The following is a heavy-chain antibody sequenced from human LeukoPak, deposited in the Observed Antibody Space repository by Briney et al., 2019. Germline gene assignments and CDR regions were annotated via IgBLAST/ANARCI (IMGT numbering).Heavy chain of an antibody. Sequence: SGTLSLTCAVSSGSISSTTWWSWVRQPPGKGLEWIGEVNHSGNTYYNPSLTSRVTISVDMSDNQFSLKMTSMTAADTAVYFCALGYHDVWELWGQGSLVTVSS. CDR3: ALGYHDVWEL. V-gene: IGHV4-4*02. J-gene: IGHJ4*02. CDR1: SGSISSTTW. CDR2: VNHSGNT. D-gene: IGHD6-25*01.